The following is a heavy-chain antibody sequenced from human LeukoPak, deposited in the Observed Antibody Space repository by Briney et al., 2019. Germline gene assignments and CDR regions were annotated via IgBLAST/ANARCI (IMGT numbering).Heavy chain of an antibody. D-gene: IGHD6-13*01. CDR2: IYYSGST. CDR3: ATTAAAGTRLAWFDP. Sequence: SETLSLTCTVSGGSTSSGSYYWGWIRQPPGKGLEWIGSIYYSGSTNYNPSLKSRVTISLDKSKNQFSLKLSSVTAADTAVYYCATTAAAGTRLAWFDPWGQGTLVTVSS. J-gene: IGHJ5*02. CDR1: GGSTSSGSYY. V-gene: IGHV4-39*07.